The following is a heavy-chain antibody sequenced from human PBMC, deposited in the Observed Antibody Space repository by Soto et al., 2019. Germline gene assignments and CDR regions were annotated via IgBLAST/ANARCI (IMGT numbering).Heavy chain of an antibody. D-gene: IGHD3-3*01. J-gene: IGHJ6*02. CDR1: GGSFSCYY. CDR2: INHSGST. V-gene: IGHV4-34*01. CDR3: ARIPXYDFWSGYPNYYYYGMDV. Sequence: KPSETLSLTCAVYGGSFSCYYWSWIRQPPGKGLEWIGEINHSGSTNYNPSLKSRVTISVDTSKNQFSLKLSSVTAADTAVYYCARIPXYDFWSGYPNYYYYGMDVWGQGTTVTVS.